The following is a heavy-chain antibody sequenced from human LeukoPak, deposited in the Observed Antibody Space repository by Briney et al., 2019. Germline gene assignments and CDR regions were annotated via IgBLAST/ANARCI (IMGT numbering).Heavy chain of an antibody. CDR1: GGSTSNYY. CDR3: ARHFLAARSGGRFDP. V-gene: IGHV4-59*08. D-gene: IGHD6-6*01. Sequence: SETLSLTCTVSGGSTSNYYWSWIRQPPGKGLEWIGYIYYSGSTSYNPSLKSRVTISVDTSKNQFSLKLSSVTAADTAVYYCARHFLAARSGGRFDPWGQGTLVTVSS. CDR2: IYYSGST. J-gene: IGHJ5*02.